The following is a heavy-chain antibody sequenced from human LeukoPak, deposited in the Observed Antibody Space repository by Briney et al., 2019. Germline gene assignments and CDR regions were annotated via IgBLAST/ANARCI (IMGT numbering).Heavy chain of an antibody. Sequence: SETLSLTCAVYGGSFSGYYWSWIRQPPGKGLEWIGEINHSGSTNYNPSLRSRVTISVDTSKKQFSLKLSSVTAADTAVYYCARERFCSGGSCYRRSNWFDPWGQGTLVTVSS. V-gene: IGHV4-34*01. D-gene: IGHD2-15*01. CDR1: GGSFSGYY. CDR3: ARERFCSGGSCYRRSNWFDP. J-gene: IGHJ5*02. CDR2: INHSGST.